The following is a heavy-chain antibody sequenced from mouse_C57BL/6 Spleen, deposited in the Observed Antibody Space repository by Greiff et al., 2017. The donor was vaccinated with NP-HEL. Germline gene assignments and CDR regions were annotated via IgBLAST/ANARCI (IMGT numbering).Heavy chain of an antibody. D-gene: IGHD2-4*01. V-gene: IGHV3-1*01. CDR2: ISYSGST. CDR1: GYSITSGYD. CDR3: ARGGYYDYDVAMDY. Sequence: VQLKQSGPGMVKPSQSLSLTCTVTGYSITSGYDWHWIRHFPGNKLEWMGYISYSGSTNYNPSLKSRISITHDTSKNHFFLKLNAVTTEDTATYYCARGGYYDYDVAMDYWGQGTSVTVSS. J-gene: IGHJ4*01.